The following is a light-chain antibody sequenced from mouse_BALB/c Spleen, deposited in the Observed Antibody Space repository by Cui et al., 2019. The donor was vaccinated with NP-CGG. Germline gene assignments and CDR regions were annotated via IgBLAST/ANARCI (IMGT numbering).Light chain of an antibody. V-gene: IGLV1*01. J-gene: IGLJ1*01. CDR1: TCAVTTSNY. CDR3: ALWYSNHWV. Sequence: HAVVTLQSALTTSPGETVPLTCRSRTCAVTTSNYANWVQEKPDHLFTGLIGGTNNRAPGVPARFSGSLIGDKAALTITGAQTEDEAIYFCALWYSNHWVFGGGTKLTVL. CDR2: GTN.